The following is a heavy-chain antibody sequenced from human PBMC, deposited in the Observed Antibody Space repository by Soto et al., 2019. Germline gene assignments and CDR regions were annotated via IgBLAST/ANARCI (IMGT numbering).Heavy chain of an antibody. CDR1: GFTFSSYW. CDR2: INSDGSST. CDR3: AREGYYDGSGSSTRYYCMDV. V-gene: IGHV3-74*01. J-gene: IGHJ6*02. Sequence: GGSLRLSCAASGFTFSSYWMHWVRQAPGKGLVWVSRINSDGSSTSYADSVKGRFTISRDNAKNTLYLQMNSLRAEDTAVYYCAREGYYDGSGSSTRYYCMDVLGQGTTVSVSS. D-gene: IGHD3-10*01.